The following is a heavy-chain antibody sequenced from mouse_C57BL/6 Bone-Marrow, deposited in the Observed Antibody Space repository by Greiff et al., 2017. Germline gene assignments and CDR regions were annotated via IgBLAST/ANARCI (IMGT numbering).Heavy chain of an antibody. CDR3: ARVYYYGSVY. D-gene: IGHD1-1*01. Sequence: VQLQQSGAELVKPGASVKMSCKASGYTFTSYWITWVKQRPGQGLEWIGDIYPGSGSTNYNEKFKGKATLTADTSSSTAYMQLSSLTSEASAVXYCARVYYYGSVYWGQGTTLTVSA. CDR2: IYPGSGST. J-gene: IGHJ2*01. CDR1: GYTFTSYW. V-gene: IGHV1-55*01.